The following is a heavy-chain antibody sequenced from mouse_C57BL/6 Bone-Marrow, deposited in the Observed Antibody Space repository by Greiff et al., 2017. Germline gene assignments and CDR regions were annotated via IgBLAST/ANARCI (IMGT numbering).Heavy chain of an antibody. CDR1: GFTFSDFY. Sequence: EVMLVESGGGLVQSGRSLRLSCATSGFTFSDFYMEWVRQAPGKGLEWIAASRNKANDYTTEYSASVKGRFIVSRDTSQSILYLQMNALRAEDTASYYCARDASMDYWGQGTSVTVSS. J-gene: IGHJ4*01. V-gene: IGHV7-1*01. CDR3: ARDASMDY. CDR2: SRNKANDYTT.